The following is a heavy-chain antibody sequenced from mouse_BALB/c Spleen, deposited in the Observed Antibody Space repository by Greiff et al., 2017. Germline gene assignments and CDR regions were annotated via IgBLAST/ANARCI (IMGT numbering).Heavy chain of an antibody. Sequence: QVQLKESGPGLVAPSQSLSITCTVSGFSLTSYGVHWVRQPPGKGLEWLGVIWAGGSTNYNSALMSRLSISKDNSKSQVFLKMNSLQTDDTAMYYCARDRGRGYYAMDYWGQGTSVTVSS. J-gene: IGHJ4*01. V-gene: IGHV2-9*02. D-gene: IGHD3-3*01. CDR2: IWAGGST. CDR3: ARDRGRGYYAMDY. CDR1: GFSLTSYG.